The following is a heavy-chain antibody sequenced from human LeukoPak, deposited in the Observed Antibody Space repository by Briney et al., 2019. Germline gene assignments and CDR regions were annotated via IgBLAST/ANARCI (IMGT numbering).Heavy chain of an antibody. CDR2: IYYSGST. J-gene: IGHJ5*02. CDR3: ARVALPDLGFDP. V-gene: IGHV4-61*10. Sequence: PSETLSLTCTVSGGSISSGSYYWSWIRQPAGKGLEWIGYIYYSGSTNYNPSLKSRVTISVDTSKNQFSLKLSSVTAADTAVYYCARVALPDLGFDPWGQGTLVTVSS. D-gene: IGHD3-10*01. CDR1: GGSISSGSYY.